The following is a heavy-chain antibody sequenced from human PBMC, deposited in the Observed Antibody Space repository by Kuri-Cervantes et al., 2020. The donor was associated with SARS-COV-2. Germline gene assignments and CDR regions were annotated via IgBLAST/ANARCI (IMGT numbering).Heavy chain of an antibody. CDR2: ISSGSYIT. D-gene: IGHD3-16*01. CDR1: GFTFSSYA. Sequence: GGSLRLSCAASGFTFSSYAMSWVREATGKGLEWVAAISSGSYITHYADSVKGRFAISRDDSKNTLHLQMDSLRGEDTAVYYCAKSGSSSSSYVSRLDVWGKGTTVTVSS. V-gene: IGHV3-23*01. J-gene: IGHJ6*04. CDR3: AKSGSSSSSYVSRLDV.